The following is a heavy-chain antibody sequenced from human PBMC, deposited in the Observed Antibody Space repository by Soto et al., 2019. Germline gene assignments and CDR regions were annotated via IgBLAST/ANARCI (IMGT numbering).Heavy chain of an antibody. CDR3: FRFYSESGSYFDY. CDR1: GGSISSGGYY. CDR2: IYYSGST. Sequence: SETPSLTCTVSGGSISSGGYYWSWIRQHPGKGLEWIGYIYYSGSTYYNPSLKSRVTISVDTSKNQFSLKLSSVTAADTAVYYCFRFYSESGSYFDYRGQGTLVTVSS. V-gene: IGHV4-31*03. J-gene: IGHJ4*03. D-gene: IGHD1-26*01.